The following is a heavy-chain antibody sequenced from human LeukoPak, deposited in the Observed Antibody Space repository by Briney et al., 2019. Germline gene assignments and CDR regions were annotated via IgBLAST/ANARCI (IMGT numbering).Heavy chain of an antibody. V-gene: IGHV4-4*07. CDR3: ARGRGATTFGVVRMDV. CDR1: GGSISPYY. Sequence: SETLSLTCTVSGGSISPYYWNWIRQPAGKGLEWIGRMYSSGSTNCNPSLKSRVTMSVDTSNNQLSLKLSSVTAADTAVYYCARGRGATTFGVVRMDVWGKGTTVTVSS. J-gene: IGHJ6*03. D-gene: IGHD3-3*01. CDR2: MYSSGST.